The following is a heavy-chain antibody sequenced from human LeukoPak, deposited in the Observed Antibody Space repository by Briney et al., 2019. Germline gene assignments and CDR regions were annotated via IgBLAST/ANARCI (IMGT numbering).Heavy chain of an antibody. CDR1: GGSISSGSYY. CDR3: ARSYNWNWFDP. J-gene: IGHJ5*02. V-gene: IGHV4-61*02. D-gene: IGHD1-20*01. CDR2: VYTSGNT. Sequence: SETLSLTCTVSGGSISSGSYYWSWIRQPAGKGLEWIGRVYTSGNTIYNPSLMSRVTISVDASKNHFSLKLSSVTAADTAVYYCARSYNWNWFDPWGQGTLVTVSS.